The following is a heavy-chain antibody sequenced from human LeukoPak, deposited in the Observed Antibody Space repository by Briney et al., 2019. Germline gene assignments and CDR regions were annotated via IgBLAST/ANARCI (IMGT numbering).Heavy chain of an antibody. J-gene: IGHJ4*02. CDR2: IRYDATDK. CDR1: GFTFNTYI. D-gene: IGHD6-13*01. Sequence: PGGSLRLSCAASGFTFNTYIMNWVRQAPGKGLEWVAFIRYDATDKYYADSVKGRFTISRDNSRNTVYLEMNSLRAEDTAVYYCAKSPYRGGSSWTEFDYWGQGTLVTVSS. V-gene: IGHV3-30*02. CDR3: AKSPYRGGSSWTEFDY.